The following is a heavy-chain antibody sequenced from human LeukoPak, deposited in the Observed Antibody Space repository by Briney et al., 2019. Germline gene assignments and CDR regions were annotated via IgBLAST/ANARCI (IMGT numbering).Heavy chain of an antibody. V-gene: IGHV3-11*04. J-gene: IGHJ6*04. CDR1: GFTFSGFA. CDR3: AELGITMIGGV. Sequence: GGTLRLSCAASGFTFSGFAMSWIRQAPGKGLEWVSYISSSGSTIYYADSVKGRFTISRDNAKNSLYLQMNSLRAEDTAVYYCAELGITMIGGVWGKGTTVTISS. D-gene: IGHD3-10*02. CDR2: ISSSGSTI.